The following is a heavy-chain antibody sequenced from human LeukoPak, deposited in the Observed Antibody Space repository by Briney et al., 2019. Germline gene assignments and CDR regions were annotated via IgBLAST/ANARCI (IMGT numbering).Heavy chain of an antibody. CDR3: ARASHDYGDYSHFDY. CDR1: GYSISSGYY. D-gene: IGHD4-17*01. Sequence: SETLSLTCTVSGYSISSGYYWGWIRQPPGKGLEWIGSIYHSGSTYYNPSLKTRVTISVDKSKNQFSLKLSSVTAADTAVYYCARASHDYGDYSHFDYWGQGTLVTVSS. V-gene: IGHV4-38-2*02. J-gene: IGHJ4*02. CDR2: IYHSGST.